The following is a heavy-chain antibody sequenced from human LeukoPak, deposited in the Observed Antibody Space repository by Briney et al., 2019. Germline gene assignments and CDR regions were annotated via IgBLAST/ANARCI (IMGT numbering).Heavy chain of an antibody. CDR1: GGSFSGYY. CDR3: ARRGGYYGSGSHPYYYYYYMDV. V-gene: IGHV4-34*01. J-gene: IGHJ6*03. CDR2: INHSGST. D-gene: IGHD3-10*01. Sequence: SETLSLTCAVYGGSFSGYYWSWIRQPPGKGLEWIGEINHSGSTNYNPSLKSRVTISVDTSKNQFSLKLSSVTAADTAVYYCARRGGYYGSGSHPYYYYYYMDVWGKGTTVTISS.